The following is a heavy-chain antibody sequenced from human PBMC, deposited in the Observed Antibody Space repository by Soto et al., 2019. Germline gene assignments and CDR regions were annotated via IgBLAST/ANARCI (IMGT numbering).Heavy chain of an antibody. CDR1: GFTFSSYA. Sequence: EVQLLESGGGLVQPGGSLRLSCAASGFTFSSYAMSWVRQAPGKGLEWVSAIRGSGGSTYYADSVKGRFTISRDNSKNTLYLQMNSLRAEVTAVYYCAKGPTIIPVAGLDYWGQGTLVTVSS. V-gene: IGHV3-23*01. CDR3: AKGPTIIPVAGLDY. J-gene: IGHJ4*02. D-gene: IGHD6-19*01. CDR2: IRGSGGST.